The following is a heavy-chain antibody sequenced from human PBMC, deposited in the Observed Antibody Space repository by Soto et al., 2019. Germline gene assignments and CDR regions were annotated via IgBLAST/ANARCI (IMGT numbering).Heavy chain of an antibody. D-gene: IGHD5-12*01. CDR3: ATEAFSGYETYAFDN. Sequence: SSVKVSCKVSGYTLTESSMHWGRQAPGKGHEWMGVFDPEDGVTIYAQKFQGRATMTEDTSSYTAYMALTSLRSEDTALSYCATEAFSGYETYAFDNWGQGTMVTMSS. CDR1: GYTLTESS. J-gene: IGHJ3*02. V-gene: IGHV1-24*01. CDR2: FDPEDGVT.